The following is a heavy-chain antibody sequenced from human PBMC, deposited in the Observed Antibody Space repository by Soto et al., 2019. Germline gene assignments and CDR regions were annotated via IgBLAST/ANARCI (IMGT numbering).Heavy chain of an antibody. J-gene: IGHJ4*02. CDR2: IHDSGNT. CDR1: GGSISGTTYS. D-gene: IGHD6-13*01. CDR3: ARGQGAAAGHSNFDY. Sequence: QLQLQESGSGLVKPSQTLSLTCAVSGGSISGTTYSWSWIRQPPGKGLEWIGYIHDSGNTYYNPSLKSQFSISVDRSKNQFSLKLSSVTAADTAVYYCARGQGAAAGHSNFDYWGQGALVTVSS. V-gene: IGHV4-30-2*01.